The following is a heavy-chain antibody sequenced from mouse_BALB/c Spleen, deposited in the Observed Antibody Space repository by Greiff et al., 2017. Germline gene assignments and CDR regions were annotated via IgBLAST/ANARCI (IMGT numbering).Heavy chain of an antibody. V-gene: IGHV2-9*02. D-gene: IGHD1-1*01. CDR2: IWAGGST. Sequence: VKLQESGPGLVAPSQSLSITCTVSGFSLTSYGVHWVRQPPGKGLEWLGVIWAGGSTNYNSALMSRLSISKDNSKSQVFLKMNSLQTDDTAMYYCAREGIYYYGSSSSYYAMDYWGQGTSVTVSS. J-gene: IGHJ4*01. CDR1: GFSLTSYG. CDR3: AREGIYYYGSSSSYYAMDY.